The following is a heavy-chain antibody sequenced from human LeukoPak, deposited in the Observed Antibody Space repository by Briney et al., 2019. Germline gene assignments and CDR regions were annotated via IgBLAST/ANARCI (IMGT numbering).Heavy chain of an antibody. V-gene: IGHV4-39*01. D-gene: IGHD5-12*01. CDR1: GGSISSSSYY. J-gene: IGHJ6*02. CDR3: RGYETQTYYYYYGMDV. CDR2: IYYSGST. Sequence: SETLSLTCTVSGGSISSSSYYWGWIRQPPGKGLEWIGSIYYSGSTYYNPSLKSRVTISVDTSKNQFSLKLSSVTAADTAVYCCRGYETQTYYYYYGMDVWGQGTTVTVSS.